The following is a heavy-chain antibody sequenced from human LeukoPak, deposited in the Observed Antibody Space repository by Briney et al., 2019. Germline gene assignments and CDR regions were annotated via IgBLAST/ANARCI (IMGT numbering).Heavy chain of an antibody. D-gene: IGHD1-26*01. V-gene: IGHV3-15*01. CDR3: ATDQPRYSGSYPFDY. Sequence: GGSLRLSCATSGFTFSNAWMGWVRRAAGKGLEWVGRIKRESDGGTTDYAAPVQDRFTISRDDSQNTLFLQMNSLKTEDTAVYYCATDQPRYSGSYPFDYWGQGTLVTVSS. CDR1: GFTFSNAW. CDR2: IKRESDGGTT. J-gene: IGHJ4*02.